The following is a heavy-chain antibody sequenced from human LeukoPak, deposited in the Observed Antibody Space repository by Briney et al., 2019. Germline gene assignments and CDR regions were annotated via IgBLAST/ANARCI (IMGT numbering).Heavy chain of an antibody. CDR2: TRNKANSYTT. V-gene: IGHV3-72*01. CDR1: GFIFSDQY. CDR3: VSAGGGYYYYY. Sequence: PGGSLRLSCAASGFIFSDQYMDWVRQAPGKGLEWVGRTRNKANSYTTEYAASVKGRFTISRDNSNNSLYLQMNSLETEDTAVYYCVSAGGGYYYYYWGQGTLVTVSS. J-gene: IGHJ4*02. D-gene: IGHD3-22*01.